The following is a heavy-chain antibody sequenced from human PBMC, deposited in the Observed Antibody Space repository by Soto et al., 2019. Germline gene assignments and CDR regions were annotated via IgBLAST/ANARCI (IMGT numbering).Heavy chain of an antibody. J-gene: IGHJ4*02. CDR2: IIPILGIA. CDR1: GGTFSSYT. CDR3: ARDQRYYDSSGSVDFDY. V-gene: IGHV1-69*04. D-gene: IGHD3-22*01. Sequence: GASVKVSCKASGGTFSSYTISWVRQAPGQGLEWMGRIIPILGIANYAQKFQGRVTITADKSTSTAYMELSSLRSEDTAVYYCARDQRYYDSSGSVDFDYWGQGTLVTVSS.